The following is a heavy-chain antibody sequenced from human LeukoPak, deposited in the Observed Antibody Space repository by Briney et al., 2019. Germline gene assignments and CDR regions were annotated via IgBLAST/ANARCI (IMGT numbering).Heavy chain of an antibody. V-gene: IGHV3-66*01. CDR1: GFTVSSSY. D-gene: IGHD1-26*01. J-gene: IGHJ4*02. CDR3: VRDLGSYFNY. Sequence: GGSLRLSCAASGFTVSSSYMSWVRQAPGKGPERVSVIYTGGSAYYADSVKGRFTISRDTSKNTLHLQMTSLRVEDTAVYYCVRDLGSYFNYWGQGTLVTVSS. CDR2: IYTGGSA.